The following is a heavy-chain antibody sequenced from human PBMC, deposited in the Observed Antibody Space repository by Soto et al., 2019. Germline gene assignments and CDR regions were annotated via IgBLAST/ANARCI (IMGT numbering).Heavy chain of an antibody. CDR1: GYPFTSYA. V-gene: IGHV1-3*01. CDR2: INAGNGNT. D-gene: IGHD2-2*01. CDR3: AAGPTVPAAISYGRHYYGMDV. J-gene: IGHJ6*02. Sequence: XSVKVSCKASGYPFTSYATHWVRQAPGQRLEWMGWINAGNGNTKYSQKFQGRVTITRDTSASTAYMELSSLRSEDTAVYYCAAGPTVPAAISYGRHYYGMDVWGQGTTVTVSS.